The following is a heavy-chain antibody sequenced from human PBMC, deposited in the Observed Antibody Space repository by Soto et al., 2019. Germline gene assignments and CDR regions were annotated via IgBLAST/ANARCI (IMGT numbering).Heavy chain of an antibody. CDR3: ARNNRYDSGSSYCMDV. CDR1: GYTFSSYA. D-gene: IGHD3-10*01. CDR2: INPSYGTA. J-gene: IGHJ6*02. V-gene: IGHV1-69*13. Sequence: GASVKVSCKASGYTFSSYAINWVRQAPGQGLEWMGWINPSYGTANYSQKFQGRVTITADASTSTAYMELSSLRSEDTAVYYCARNNRYDSGSSYCMDVWGQGTPVTVSS.